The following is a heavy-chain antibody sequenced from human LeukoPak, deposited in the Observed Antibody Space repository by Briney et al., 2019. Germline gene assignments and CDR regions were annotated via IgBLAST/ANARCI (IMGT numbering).Heavy chain of an antibody. CDR2: IHFSGST. Sequence: SETLSLTCTVSGASISGYYWSWIRQPPGKGLECIGYIHFSGSTYYNPSLKSRVTISVDTSKNHFSLKVSSVTATDTALYYCARVLKAGNSGYYSDYWGPGTLVTVSS. J-gene: IGHJ4*02. D-gene: IGHD3-10*01. CDR1: GASISGYY. V-gene: IGHV4-59*01. CDR3: ARVLKAGNSGYYSDY.